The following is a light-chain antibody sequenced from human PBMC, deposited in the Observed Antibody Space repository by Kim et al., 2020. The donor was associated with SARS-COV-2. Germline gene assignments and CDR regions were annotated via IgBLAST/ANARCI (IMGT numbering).Light chain of an antibody. Sequence: SYELTQPLSVSVAPGQTARITCGGDNIGSKNVHWYQQKPGQAPVLVIHRDSNRPSGIPERFSGSNSGNTATLTISRAQAGDEADYYCQVWDSSTSWVFGG. V-gene: IGLV3-9*01. CDR1: NIGSKN. J-gene: IGLJ3*02. CDR2: RDS. CDR3: QVWDSSTSWV.